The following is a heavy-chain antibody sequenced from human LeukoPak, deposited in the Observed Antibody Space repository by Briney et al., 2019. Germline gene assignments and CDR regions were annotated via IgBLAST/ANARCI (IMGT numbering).Heavy chain of an antibody. CDR3: ARVKAHLRNYGDYGGYFDY. CDR2: IHPNSGDT. D-gene: IGHD4-17*01. J-gene: IGHJ4*02. V-gene: IGHV1-2*06. Sequence: ASVKVSCKASGYTFTAFPIHWVRQAPGQGLEWMGRIHPNSGDTNYVQRFQGRVTMTRDTSISTAYMELSRMRSDDTAVYYCARVKAHLRNYGDYGGYFDYWGQGTLVTVSS. CDR1: GYTFTAFP.